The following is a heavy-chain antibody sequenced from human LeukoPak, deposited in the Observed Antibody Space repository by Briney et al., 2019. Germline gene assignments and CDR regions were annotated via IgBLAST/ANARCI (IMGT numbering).Heavy chain of an antibody. Sequence: SSETLSLTRAVSGFSISSGHYWAWIRQSPGKGLEWIGTISHSGNTYYNSSLKSRLAVSVDTSKNHFSLNLNSLTAADTAVYHCARARVVHYNFRSGLHWYFDVWGRGTLVTVSS. CDR3: ARARVVHYNFRSGLHWYFDV. CDR2: ISHSGNT. CDR1: GFSISSGHY. D-gene: IGHD3-3*01. V-gene: IGHV4-38-2*01. J-gene: IGHJ2*01.